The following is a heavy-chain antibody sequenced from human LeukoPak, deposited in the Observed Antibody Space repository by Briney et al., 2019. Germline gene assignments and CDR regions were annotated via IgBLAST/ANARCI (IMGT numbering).Heavy chain of an antibody. CDR1: GFTFSSYS. D-gene: IGHD4-11*01. CDR3: ANGYSNDY. Sequence: PGGSLRLSCAAPGFTFSSYSMNWVRQAPGKGLEWVSYISSGSSTMYYADSVKGRFTISRDNAKNSLYLQMNSLSDEDTAVYYCANGYSNDYWGQGTLVTVSS. V-gene: IGHV3-48*02. J-gene: IGHJ4*02. CDR2: ISSGSSTM.